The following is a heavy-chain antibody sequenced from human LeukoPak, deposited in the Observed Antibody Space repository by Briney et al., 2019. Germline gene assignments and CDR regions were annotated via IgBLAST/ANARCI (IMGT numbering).Heavy chain of an antibody. CDR2: IFYSGST. D-gene: IGHD2-2*01. CDR1: GDSISSRNYY. J-gene: IGHJ4*02. CDR3: ARASYCSSTSCYDY. Sequence: SETLSLTCTVSGDSISSRNYYWAWIRQPPGKGLEWIGSIFYSGSTYYNPSLQRRVTISVDTSKNQYSLRLTSVTAADTAVYYCARASYCSSTSCYDYWGQGTLVTVSS. V-gene: IGHV4-39*07.